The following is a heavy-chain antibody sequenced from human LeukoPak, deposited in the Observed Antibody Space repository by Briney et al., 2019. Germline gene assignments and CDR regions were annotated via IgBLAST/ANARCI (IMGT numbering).Heavy chain of an antibody. J-gene: IGHJ4*02. V-gene: IGHV3-23*01. CDR2: VRGSGITT. Sequence: GGSLRLSCAASGFTFRNYAMSWVRQAPGKGLEWVATVRGSGITTFYADSVKGRFTISRDNSKNTLYLQMYSLRAEVTAVYYCAKDLGVTTDFDYWGQGTLVTVSS. CDR1: GFTFRNYA. CDR3: AKDLGVTTDFDY. D-gene: IGHD1-26*01.